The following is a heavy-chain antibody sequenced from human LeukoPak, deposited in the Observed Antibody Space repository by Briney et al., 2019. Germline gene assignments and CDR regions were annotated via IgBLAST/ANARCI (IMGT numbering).Heavy chain of an antibody. J-gene: IGHJ5*02. CDR2: ISSSSSTI. Sequence: GGSLRLSCAASGFTFSSYSINWVRQAPGKGLEWVSYISSSSSTIYYADSVKGRFTISRDNAKNSLYLQMNSLRDEDTAVYYCARKLAGYSSGRGWFDPWGQGTLVTVSS. D-gene: IGHD6-19*01. V-gene: IGHV3-48*02. CDR3: ARKLAGYSSGRGWFDP. CDR1: GFTFSSYS.